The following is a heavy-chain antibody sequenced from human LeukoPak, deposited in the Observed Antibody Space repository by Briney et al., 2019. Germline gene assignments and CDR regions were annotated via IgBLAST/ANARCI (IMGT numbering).Heavy chain of an antibody. J-gene: IGHJ5*02. CDR3: ARGVDDYGDYNWFDP. D-gene: IGHD4-17*01. Sequence: ASVKVSCKASGYTFTSYGISWVRQAPGQGLEWMGWISAYSGNTNYAQRHQGRVTMTTDTSTSTAYMELRSLRSDDTAVYYCARGVDDYGDYNWFDPWGQGTLVTVSS. V-gene: IGHV1-18*01. CDR1: GYTFTSYG. CDR2: ISAYSGNT.